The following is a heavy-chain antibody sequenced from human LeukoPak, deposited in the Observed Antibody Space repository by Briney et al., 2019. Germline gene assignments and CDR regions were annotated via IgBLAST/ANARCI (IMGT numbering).Heavy chain of an antibody. J-gene: IGHJ5*02. CDR2: ICSSSSTI. V-gene: IGHV3-48*01. D-gene: IGHD2-2*01. Sequence: GGSLRLSCAASGFTFSSYSMNWVRQAPGKGLEWVSYICSSSSTIYYADSVKGRFTISRDNAKNSLYLQMNSLRAEDTAVYYCARGGDCSSTSCYPYHWFDPWGQGTLVTVSS. CDR3: ARGGDCSSTSCYPYHWFDP. CDR1: GFTFSSYS.